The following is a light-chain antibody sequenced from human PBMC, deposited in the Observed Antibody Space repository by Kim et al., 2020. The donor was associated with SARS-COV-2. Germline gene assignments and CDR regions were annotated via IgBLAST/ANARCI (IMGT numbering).Light chain of an antibody. CDR1: STDVGCYSY. Sequence: SINISCTGSSTDVGCYSYVSWYQQHPGKAPKLMIYGVSNRPSGVSNRFSGSKSGNTASLTISGLQAEDEADYYCSSYTSSSTQVFGTGTKVTVL. CDR3: SSYTSSSTQV. CDR2: GVS. J-gene: IGLJ1*01. V-gene: IGLV2-14*03.